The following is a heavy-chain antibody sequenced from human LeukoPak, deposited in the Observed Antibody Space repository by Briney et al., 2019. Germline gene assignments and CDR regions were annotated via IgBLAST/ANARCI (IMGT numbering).Heavy chain of an antibody. CDR2: IYYSGST. Sequence: SETLSLTCTVSGGSISSYYWSWIRQPPGKGLEWIGYIYYSGSTNYNPSPKSRVTISVDTSKNQFSLKLSSVTAADTAVYYCAREGYYDTLTGPPGEYYYGMDVWGQGTTVTVSS. D-gene: IGHD3-9*01. V-gene: IGHV4-59*01. J-gene: IGHJ6*02. CDR1: GGSISSYY. CDR3: AREGYYDTLTGPPGEYYYGMDV.